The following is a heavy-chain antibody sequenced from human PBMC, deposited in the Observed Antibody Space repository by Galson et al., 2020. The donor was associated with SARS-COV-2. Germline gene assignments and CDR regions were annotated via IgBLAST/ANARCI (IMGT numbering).Heavy chain of an antibody. CDR2: ISGSSSTI. CDR3: AREGWEAMYYYYHMDV. V-gene: IGHV3-48*01. CDR1: GFIFSNYG. D-gene: IGHD1-26*01. J-gene: IGHJ6*03. Sequence: PGGSLRLSCAASGFIFSNYGMNWVRQAPGKGLEWVSFISGSSSTIYYADSVKGRFTITRDNAKNSLYLQLHSLRAEDTAVYYCAREGWEAMYYYYHMDVWGKGTTVAISS.